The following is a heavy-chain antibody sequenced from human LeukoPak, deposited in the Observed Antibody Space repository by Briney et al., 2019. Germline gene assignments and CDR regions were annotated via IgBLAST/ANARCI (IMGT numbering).Heavy chain of an antibody. D-gene: IGHD2-21*02. CDR2: ISGSGGYT. CDR3: VKGDGVTATFSYYYMDV. CDR1: GFTVSSYA. V-gene: IGHV3-23*01. Sequence: GGSLRLSCAASGFTVSSYAMSWVRQAPGKGLEWVSAISGSGGYTYHADSVKGRFTISRDNSKNTLYLQMNSLRAEDTAVYYCVKGDGVTATFSYYYMDVWGKGTTVTVSS. J-gene: IGHJ6*03.